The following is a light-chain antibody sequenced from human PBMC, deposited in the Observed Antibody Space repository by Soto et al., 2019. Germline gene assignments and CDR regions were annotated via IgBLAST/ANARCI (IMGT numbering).Light chain of an antibody. J-gene: IGLJ1*01. CDR1: SSNIGAGYD. V-gene: IGLV1-40*01. CDR2: GNS. Sequence: QPVLTQPPSVSGAPGHRVTISCTGSSSNIGAGYDVHWYQQLPGTAPKLLIYGNSNRPSGVPDRFSGSKSGTSASLAITGLQAEDEADYYCQSYDSSLSGNVFGTGTKVTVL. CDR3: QSYDSSLSGNV.